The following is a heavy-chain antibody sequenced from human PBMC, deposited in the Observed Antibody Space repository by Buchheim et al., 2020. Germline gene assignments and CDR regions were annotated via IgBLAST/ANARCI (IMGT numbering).Heavy chain of an antibody. V-gene: IGHV3-15*01. CDR2: MKSIADGGTT. CDR1: GFTFRNVW. D-gene: IGHD3-16*02. CDR3: ATEPYVWGNYRYSTNDY. J-gene: IGHJ4*02. Sequence: DVQLVESGGGLVKPGGSLRLSCAASGFTFRNVWMSWVRQTPGKGLEWVGRMKSIADGGTTDYAAPVKGRFTIFRDDFKNVLFLQMNSLRTEDTAVYYCATEPYVWGNYRYSTNDYWGQG.